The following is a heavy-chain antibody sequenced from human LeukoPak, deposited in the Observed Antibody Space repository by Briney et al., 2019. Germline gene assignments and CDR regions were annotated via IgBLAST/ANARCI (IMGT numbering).Heavy chain of an antibody. CDR1: GYTFTGYY. V-gene: IGHV1-2*02. CDR2: INPNSGGT. Sequence: ASVKVSCKASGYTFTGYYMHWVRQAPGQGLEWMGWINPNSGGTNYAQKFQGRVTMTRDTSISTAYMELSRLRSDDTAVYYCARVLTFGGDYYFDYWGQGTLVTVSS. J-gene: IGHJ4*02. CDR3: ARVLTFGGDYYFDY. D-gene: IGHD3-16*01.